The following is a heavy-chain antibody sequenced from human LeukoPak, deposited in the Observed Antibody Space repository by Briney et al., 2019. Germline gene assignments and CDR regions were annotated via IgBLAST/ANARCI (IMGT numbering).Heavy chain of an antibody. CDR2: FDPEDGET. Sequence: ASVKVSCKVSGYTLTELSMHWVRQAPGKGLEWMGGFDPEDGETIYAQKFQGRVTMTEDTSADTAYMELSSLRSEDTAVYYCATEFPFPGYSSYNDAFDIWGQGTMVTVSS. CDR3: ATEFPFPGYSSYNDAFDI. CDR1: GYTLTELS. V-gene: IGHV1-24*01. J-gene: IGHJ3*02. D-gene: IGHD6-13*01.